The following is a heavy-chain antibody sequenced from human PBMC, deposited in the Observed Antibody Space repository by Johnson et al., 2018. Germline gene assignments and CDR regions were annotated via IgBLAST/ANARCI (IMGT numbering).Heavy chain of an antibody. J-gene: IGHJ1*01. CDR2: ISYDGSNK. CDR3: AKGPSYQLLYAEYFQH. V-gene: IGHV3-30*18. D-gene: IGHD2-2*02. CDR1: GFTFSSYG. Sequence: QVQLVQSGGGVVQPGRSLRLSCAASGFTFSSYGMHWVRQAPGKGLEWVAVISYDGSNKYYADSVKGRFTISSDNSKNTLYLQMNSLRAEDTAVYYCAKGPSYQLLYAEYFQHWGQGTLVTVSS.